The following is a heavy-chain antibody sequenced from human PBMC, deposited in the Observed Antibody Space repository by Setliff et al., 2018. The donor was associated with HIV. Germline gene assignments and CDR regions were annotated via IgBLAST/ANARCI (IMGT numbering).Heavy chain of an antibody. Sequence: LRLSCAASGFTFSSYSMNWVRQAPGKGLEWVSYISSSSSTIYYADSVKGRFTISRDNAKNSLYLQMNSLRAEDTALYYCARVDAISGPLGSTWSREDVWGQGTKVTVSS. CDR1: GFTFSSYS. V-gene: IGHV3-48*04. D-gene: IGHD6-13*01. CDR2: ISSSSSTI. CDR3: ARVDAISGPLGSTWSREDV. J-gene: IGHJ6*02.